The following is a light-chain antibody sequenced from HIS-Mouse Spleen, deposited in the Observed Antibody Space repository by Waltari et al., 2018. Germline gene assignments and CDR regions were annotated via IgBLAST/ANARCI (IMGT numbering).Light chain of an antibody. CDR3: IQALQTPFT. J-gene: IGKJ3*01. V-gene: IGKV3-11*01. CDR2: DAS. CDR1: PSVSSY. Sequence: EIVLTQSPATLSLSPGERATLSCRASPSVSSYLAWYQQKPGQAPRLLIYDASNRATGIPARFSGSGSGTDFTLKISRVEAEDVGVYYCIQALQTPFTFGPGTKVDIK.